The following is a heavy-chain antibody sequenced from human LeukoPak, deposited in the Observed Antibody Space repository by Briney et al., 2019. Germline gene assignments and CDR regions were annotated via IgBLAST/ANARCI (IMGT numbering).Heavy chain of an antibody. D-gene: IGHD7-27*01. CDR3: AKTGGPWD. CDR2: ISYDGSNK. Sequence: GGSLRLSCAASGLTFSSYAMHWVRQAPGKGLEWVAVISYDGSNKYYADSVKGRFTISRDNSKNTLYLQLNSLSAEDTAVYYCAKTGGPWDWGQGTLVTVSS. V-gene: IGHV3-30-3*02. CDR1: GLTFSSYA. J-gene: IGHJ4*02.